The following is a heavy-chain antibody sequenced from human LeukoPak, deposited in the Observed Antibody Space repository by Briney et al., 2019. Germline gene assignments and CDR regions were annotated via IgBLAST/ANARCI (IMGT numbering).Heavy chain of an antibody. CDR1: GFTFSIYW. V-gene: IGHV3-7*01. D-gene: IGHD3-10*01. J-gene: IGHJ4*02. CDR2: MKGDGSVK. Sequence: GGSLRLSCAAAGFTFSIYWMSWVRQAPGKGLEWVASMKGDGSVKHFLDSVEGRFTISRDNAKNSLYLQMNSLRADDTAVYYCARVRAGSYFDYWGQGTPVIVSS. CDR3: ARVRAGSYFDY.